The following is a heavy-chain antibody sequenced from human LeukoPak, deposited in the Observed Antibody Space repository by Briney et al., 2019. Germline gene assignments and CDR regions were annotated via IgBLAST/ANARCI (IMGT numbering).Heavy chain of an antibody. D-gene: IGHD6-6*01. CDR3: ARDQLGWFDP. V-gene: IGHV4-59*01. Sequence: SGTLSLTCTDSGGSISRYYWSWIRQPPGKGREWIGYIYYSGSTNYNPSLKSRVTISVDTSKNQFSLKLSSVTAADTAVYYCARDQLGWFDPWGQGTLVTVSS. J-gene: IGHJ5*02. CDR2: IYYSGST. CDR1: GGSISRYY.